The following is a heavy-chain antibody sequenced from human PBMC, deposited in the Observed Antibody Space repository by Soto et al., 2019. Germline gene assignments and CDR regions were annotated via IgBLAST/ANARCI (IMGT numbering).Heavy chain of an antibody. CDR1: GGTFSSYA. D-gene: IGHD4-17*01. V-gene: IGHV1-69*12. J-gene: IGHJ6*02. Sequence: QVQLVQSGAEVKKPGSSVKVSCKASGGTFSSYAISWVRQAPGQGLEWMGGIIPIFGTANYAQKFQGRVTIAADESTSTAYMELSSLRSEDTAVYYCARETTAPLNESRSEGYYGMDVWVQGTTVTVSS. CDR2: IIPIFGTA. CDR3: ARETTAPLNESRSEGYYGMDV.